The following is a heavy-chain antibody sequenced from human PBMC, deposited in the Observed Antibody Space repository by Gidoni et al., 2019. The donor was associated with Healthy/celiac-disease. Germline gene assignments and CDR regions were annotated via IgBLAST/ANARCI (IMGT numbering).Heavy chain of an antibody. Sequence: EVQLVESGGGLVKPGGSLRLSCAASGFTFSSYSMNWVRQAPGKGLEWVSSISSSSSYIYYADSVKGRFTISRDNAKNSLYLQMNSLRAEDTAVYYCARGGEYYYDSSGSPLGYWGQGTLVTVSS. CDR1: GFTFSSYS. J-gene: IGHJ4*02. CDR2: ISSSSSYI. CDR3: ARGGEYYYDSSGSPLGY. D-gene: IGHD3-22*01. V-gene: IGHV3-21*01.